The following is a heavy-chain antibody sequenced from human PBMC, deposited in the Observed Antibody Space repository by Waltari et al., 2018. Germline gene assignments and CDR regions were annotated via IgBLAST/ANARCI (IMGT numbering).Heavy chain of an antibody. V-gene: IGHV4-38-2*01. D-gene: IGHD6-19*01. J-gene: IGHJ6*02. CDR3: ARRNSAVTGYYYYGMDV. Sequence: QVQLQESGPGLVKPSETLSLTCAVSGYSIGSGYYWGWIRQPPGKGLEWIGSIYHSGSTYYNPSLKSRVTISVDTSKNQFSLKLSSVTAADTAVYYCARRNSAVTGYYYYGMDVWGQGTTVTVSS. CDR2: IYHSGST. CDR1: GYSIGSGYY.